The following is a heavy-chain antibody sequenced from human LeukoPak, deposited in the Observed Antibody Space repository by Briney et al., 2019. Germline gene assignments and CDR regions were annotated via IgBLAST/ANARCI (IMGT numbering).Heavy chain of an antibody. J-gene: IGHJ4*02. D-gene: IGHD2-2*01. CDR1: GYTFTGYF. CDR3: ASSIVYCSSTSCYFN. V-gene: IGHV1-2*02. Sequence: VASVKVSCKASGYTFTGYFMHWVRQAPGQGLEWMGWINPNSGGTNYAQKFQGRVTMTRDTSISTAYMELSRLRSDDTAVYYCASSIVYCSSTSCYFNWGQGTLVTVSS. CDR2: INPNSGGT.